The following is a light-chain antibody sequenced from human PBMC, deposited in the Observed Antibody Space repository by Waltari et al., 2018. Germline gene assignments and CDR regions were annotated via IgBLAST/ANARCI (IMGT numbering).Light chain of an antibody. CDR1: QSVGRS. CDR3: QHYVSSPGT. Sequence: EIALTPSPGTLSLSPGERATLACRASQSVGRSLAWYQQKPGQAPRLLIHEASRRATGIPDRCTGREYRTDVSRGISRLEPEHFAGYYCQHYVSSPGTFGQGTKVEI. J-gene: IGKJ1*01. V-gene: IGKV3-20*01. CDR2: EAS.